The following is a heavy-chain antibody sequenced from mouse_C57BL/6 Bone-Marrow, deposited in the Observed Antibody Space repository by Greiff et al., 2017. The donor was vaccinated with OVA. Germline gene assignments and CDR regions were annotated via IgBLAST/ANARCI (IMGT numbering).Heavy chain of an antibody. Sequence: EVKLEESGGGLVKPGGSLKLSCAASGFTFSSYAMSWVRQTPEKRLEWVATISDGGSYTYYPDNVKGRFTISRDNAKNNLYLQMSHLKSEDTAMYYCARVGLGDYWGQGTTLTVSS. D-gene: IGHD4-1*01. CDR3: ARVGLGDY. J-gene: IGHJ2*01. CDR1: GFTFSSYA. CDR2: ISDGGSYT. V-gene: IGHV5-4*03.